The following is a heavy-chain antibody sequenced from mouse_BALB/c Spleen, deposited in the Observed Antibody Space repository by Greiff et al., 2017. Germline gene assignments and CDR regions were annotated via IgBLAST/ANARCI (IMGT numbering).Heavy chain of an antibody. Sequence: EVKLVESGGGLVQPGGSRKLSCAASGFTFSSFGMHWVRQAPEKGLEWVAYISSGSSTIYYADTVKGRFTITRDNPKNTLFLQMTSLRSEDTAMYYCASRGKSGDMDYWGQGTSVTVSS. CDR3: ASRGKSGDMDY. D-gene: IGHD3-1*01. J-gene: IGHJ4*01. CDR2: ISSGSSTI. V-gene: IGHV5-17*02. CDR1: GFTFSSFG.